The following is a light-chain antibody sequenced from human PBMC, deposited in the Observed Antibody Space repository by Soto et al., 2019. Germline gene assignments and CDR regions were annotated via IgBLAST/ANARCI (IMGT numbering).Light chain of an antibody. V-gene: IGLV1-51*01. CDR1: RSNIGNNY. CDR3: EAWDSNLSGGV. J-gene: IGLJ3*02. CDR2: DND. Sequence: QSVLTQPPSVSATPGQKVTVSCPGSRSNIGNNYVSWYQHLPGTAPKLLIYDNDKRPSGIPDRFSASKSGTSATLDITGLQTGDEADYYCEAWDSNLSGGVFGGGTKVTVL.